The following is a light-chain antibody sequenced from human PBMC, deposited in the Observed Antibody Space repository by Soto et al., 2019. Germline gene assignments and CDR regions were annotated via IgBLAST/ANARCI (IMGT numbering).Light chain of an antibody. CDR3: QQYKTYPRT. V-gene: IGKV1-5*03. J-gene: IGKJ1*01. Sequence: IQMTQSPSTLSASVGDRVTITCRASQSISSWLAWYQQKPGKAPKLLIYKASTLKSGVPSRFSGSGSGTEFTLTISSLQPDDFATYFCQQYKTYPRTFGQGTKVDIK. CDR2: KAS. CDR1: QSISSW.